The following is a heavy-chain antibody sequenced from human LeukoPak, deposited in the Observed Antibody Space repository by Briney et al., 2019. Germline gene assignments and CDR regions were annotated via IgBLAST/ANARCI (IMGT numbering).Heavy chain of an antibody. CDR2: IYTSGST. CDR3: ARGIRSWYRY. V-gene: IGHV4-61*02. J-gene: IGHJ4*02. Sequence: PSETLSLACTVSGGSISSGSYYWSWIRQPAGKGLEWIGRIYTSGSTNYNPSLKSRVTISVDTSKNQFSLKLSSVTAADTAVYYCARGIRSWYRYWGQGTLVTVSS. D-gene: IGHD6-13*01. CDR1: GGSISSGSYY.